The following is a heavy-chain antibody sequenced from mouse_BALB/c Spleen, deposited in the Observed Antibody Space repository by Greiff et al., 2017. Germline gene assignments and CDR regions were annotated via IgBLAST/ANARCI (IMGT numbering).Heavy chain of an antibody. CDR2: IRLKSNNYAT. CDR3: TRDYDYAWYFDV. Sequence: EVKVEESGGGLVQPGGSMKLSCVASGFTFSNYWMNWVRQSPEKGLEWVAEIRLKSNNYATHYAESVKGRFTISRDDSKSSVYLQMNNLRAEDTGIYYCTRDYDYAWYFDVWGAGTTVTVSS. J-gene: IGHJ1*01. CDR1: GFTFSNYW. D-gene: IGHD2-4*01. V-gene: IGHV6-6*02.